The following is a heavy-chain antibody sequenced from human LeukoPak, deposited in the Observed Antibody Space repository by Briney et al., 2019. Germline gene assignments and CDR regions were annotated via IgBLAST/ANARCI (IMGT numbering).Heavy chain of an antibody. CDR3: ARPYGSGSLRNYYYYGMDV. CDR1: GFTFSSYA. Sequence: GGSLRLSCPASGFTFSSYAMSWVRQAPGHGLEWVSAISGSGGSTYYADSVQGRFTISRDNSKNTLYLQMNSLRAEDTAVDYCARPYGSGSLRNYYYYGMDVWGQGTTVTVSS. CDR2: ISGSGGST. J-gene: IGHJ6*02. V-gene: IGHV3-23*01. D-gene: IGHD3-10*01.